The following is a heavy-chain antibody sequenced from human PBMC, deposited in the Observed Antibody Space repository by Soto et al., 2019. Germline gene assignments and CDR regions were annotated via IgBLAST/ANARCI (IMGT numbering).Heavy chain of an antibody. V-gene: IGHV4-31*03. CDR3: ARDWTGTYGMDV. CDR2: IYYSGST. J-gene: IGHJ6*02. CDR1: RGSISSGGYY. D-gene: IGHD1-1*01. Sequence: QVQLQASGPGLVKPSQTLSLTCTVSRGSISSGGYYWSWIRQHPGKGLEWIGYIYYSGSTYYNPSLKSRVTISVDTSKNQFSLKLSSVTAADTAVYYCARDWTGTYGMDVWGQGTTVTVSS.